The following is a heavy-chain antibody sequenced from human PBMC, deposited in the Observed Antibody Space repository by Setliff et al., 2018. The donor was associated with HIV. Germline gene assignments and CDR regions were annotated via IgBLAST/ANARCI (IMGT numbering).Heavy chain of an antibody. V-gene: IGHV4-38-2*02. J-gene: IGHJ4*02. CDR3: ARDNGVAGFDY. Sequence: SETLSLTCAVSGYSISIGYYWSWIRQPPGKGLEWIGEINHSGSTNYNPSLKSRVTILVDTSKNQFSLKLSSVTAADTAVYYCARDNGVAGFDYWGQGTLVTVSS. CDR1: GYSISIGYY. CDR2: INHSGST. D-gene: IGHD6-19*01.